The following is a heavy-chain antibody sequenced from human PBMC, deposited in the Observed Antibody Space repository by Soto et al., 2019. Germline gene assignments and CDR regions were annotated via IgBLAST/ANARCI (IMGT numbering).Heavy chain of an antibody. CDR3: ARDRSSTTDY. D-gene: IGHD1-26*01. CDR2: INSDGSTT. Sequence: EVQLVESGGGFVQPGGSLRLSCAASGFTFSNSWMHWVRQAPGKGLVWVSYINSDGSTTTYADSVKGRFTISRDNAKNTVYLQITSLTAEDTAVYYCARDRSSTTDYWGQGNLVTVSS. CDR1: GFTFSNSW. J-gene: IGHJ4*02. V-gene: IGHV3-74*01.